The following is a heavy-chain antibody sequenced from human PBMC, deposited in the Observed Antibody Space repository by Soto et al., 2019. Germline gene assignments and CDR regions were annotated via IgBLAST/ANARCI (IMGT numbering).Heavy chain of an antibody. D-gene: IGHD2-2*02. CDR1: GFTFSTYG. Sequence: PGGSLRLSCAASGFTFSTYGMHWVRQAPGKGLEWVAVISYDGISKYYADSVKGRFTISRDNSKNTLFLEMHSLKPEDTAVYYCTKDQWTLIYCGSTSCYTEFDYWGQGTLVTVSS. CDR3: TKDQWTLIYCGSTSCYTEFDY. CDR2: ISYDGISK. V-gene: IGHV3-30*18. J-gene: IGHJ4*02.